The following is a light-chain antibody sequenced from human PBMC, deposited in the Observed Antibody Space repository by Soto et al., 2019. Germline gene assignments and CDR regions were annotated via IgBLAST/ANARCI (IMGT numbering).Light chain of an antibody. CDR1: SSNIGAGYD. J-gene: IGLJ1*01. CDR3: QSYDTSMIGSRV. V-gene: IGLV1-40*01. CDR2: GNI. Sequence: QSVLTQPPSLSGAPGQRVTISCSGSSSNIGAGYDVHWYQQFPGTAPKLLIYGNINRPSGVPDRFSGSKSGTSASLAITGLQAADEADDYCQSYDTSMIGSRVFGTGTKVTVL.